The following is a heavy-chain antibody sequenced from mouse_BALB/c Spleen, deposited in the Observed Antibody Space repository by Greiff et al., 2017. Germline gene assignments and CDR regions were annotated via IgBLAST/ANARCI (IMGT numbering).Heavy chain of an antibody. CDR2: IWAGGST. V-gene: IGHV2-9*02. CDR3: ARDLGPPYAMDY. Sequence: VKVVESGPGLVAPSQSLSITCTVSGFSLTSYGVHWVRQPPGKGLEWLGVIWAGGSTNYNSALMSRLSISKDNSKSQVFLKMNSLQTDDTAMYYCARDLGPPYAMDYWGQGTSVTVSS. J-gene: IGHJ4*01. D-gene: IGHD4-1*01. CDR1: GFSLTSYG.